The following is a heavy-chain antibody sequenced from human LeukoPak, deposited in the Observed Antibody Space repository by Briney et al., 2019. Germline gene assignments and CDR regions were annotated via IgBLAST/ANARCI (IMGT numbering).Heavy chain of an antibody. CDR3: ARGRSITLLRGVAMSDGFDI. V-gene: IGHV3-21*06. J-gene: IGHJ3*02. D-gene: IGHD3-10*01. CDR1: GFTFSNYG. CDR2: TDTSGRYA. Sequence: GGSLRLSCAASGFTFSNYGMNWVRQAPGKGLEWVSFTDTSGRYAYYGDPVKGRFTISRDNAKNLLFLQMNGLRAEDTALYYCARGRSITLLRGVAMSDGFDIWGQGAMVAVSS.